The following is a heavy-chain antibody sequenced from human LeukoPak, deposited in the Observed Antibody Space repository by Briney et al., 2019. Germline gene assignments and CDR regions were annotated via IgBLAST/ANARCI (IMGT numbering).Heavy chain of an antibody. CDR1: GFTFSNYH. CDR2: INSGSTTI. D-gene: IGHD1-26*01. Sequence: GGSLRLSCAASGFTFSNYHMNWVRQTPGKGLEWLSYINSGSTTIYYADSVKGRFTISRDNAKNSVYLQMNRLRAEDTAVYFCARTASGSFSIWGQGTLVTVSS. J-gene: IGHJ4*02. CDR3: ARTASGSFSI. V-gene: IGHV3-48*04.